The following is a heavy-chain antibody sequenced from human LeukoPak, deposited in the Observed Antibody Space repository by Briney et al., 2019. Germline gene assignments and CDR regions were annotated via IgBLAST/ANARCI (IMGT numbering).Heavy chain of an antibody. CDR3: ARGGLLLWFGELLYQPFDY. CDR2: IYYSGST. Sequence: SETLPLTCTVSGGSISSGGYYWSWIRQHPGKGLEWIGYIYYSGSTYYNPSLKSRVTISVDTSKNQFSLKLSSVTAADTAVYYCARGGLLLWFGELLYQPFDYWGQGTLVTVSS. D-gene: IGHD3-10*01. V-gene: IGHV4-31*03. J-gene: IGHJ4*02. CDR1: GGSISSGGYY.